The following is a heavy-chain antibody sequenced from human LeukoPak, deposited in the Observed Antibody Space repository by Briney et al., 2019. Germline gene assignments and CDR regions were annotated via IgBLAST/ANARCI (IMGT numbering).Heavy chain of an antibody. D-gene: IGHD3-3*01. CDR3: ARDLGYYDFWSGYPNRAFDI. J-gene: IGHJ3*02. CDR1: GGSISSYY. CDR2: IYYSGST. Sequence: SETLSLTCTVSGGSISSYYWSWIRQPPGKGLEWIGYIYYSGSTNYNPSLKSRVTISVDTSKNQFSLELSSVTAADTAVYYCARDLGYYDFWSGYPNRAFDIWGQGTMVTVSS. V-gene: IGHV4-59*08.